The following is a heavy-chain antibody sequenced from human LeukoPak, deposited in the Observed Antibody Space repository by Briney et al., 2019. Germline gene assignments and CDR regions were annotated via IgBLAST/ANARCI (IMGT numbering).Heavy chain of an antibody. CDR1: ENTFNTYA. V-gene: IGHV1-18*01. D-gene: IGHD1-26*01. Sequence: ASVKVSCKASENTFNTYAITWVRQAPGQGLEWMGCITTYNGDTNYAQKFQGRVTMTTDTSTSTAYMELRSLRSDDTAMYYCARGRYSGSYTLFDYWGQGILVTVSS. CDR2: ITTYNGDT. J-gene: IGHJ4*02. CDR3: ARGRYSGSYTLFDY.